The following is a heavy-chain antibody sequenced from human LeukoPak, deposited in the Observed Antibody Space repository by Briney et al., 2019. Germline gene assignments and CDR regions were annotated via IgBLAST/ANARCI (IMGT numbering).Heavy chain of an antibody. CDR1: GGSISSYY. D-gene: IGHD2-15*01. CDR3: ATDYYCSGGSCYAQSSHTHNWFDP. J-gene: IGHJ5*02. Sequence: SETLSLTCTVSGGSISSYYWSWMRQPAGKGLEWIGRIYTSGSTNYNPSLKSRVTMSVDTSKNQFSLKLSSVTAADTAVYYCATDYYCSGGSCYAQSSHTHNWFDPWGQGTLVTVSS. CDR2: IYTSGST. V-gene: IGHV4-4*07.